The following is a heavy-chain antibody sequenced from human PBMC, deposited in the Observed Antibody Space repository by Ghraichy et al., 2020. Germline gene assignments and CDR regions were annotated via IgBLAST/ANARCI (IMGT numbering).Heavy chain of an antibody. CDR1: GFTFRNYA. D-gene: IGHD7-27*01. CDR2: ISYDGSNK. J-gene: IGHJ4*02. Sequence: GGSLRLSCAASGFTFRNYAMYWVRQTPGKGLEWVADISYDGSNKNYQDSVKGRFTISRDNSKNTLYLQMNSLRAEDTAVYYCAKDREENWAFDCWGQGTLVAVSS. CDR3: AKDREENWAFDC. V-gene: IGHV3-30*18.